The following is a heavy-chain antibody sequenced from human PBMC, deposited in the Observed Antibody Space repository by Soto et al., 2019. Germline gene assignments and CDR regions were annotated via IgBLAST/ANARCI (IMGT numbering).Heavy chain of an antibody. CDR2: IYYSGST. V-gene: IGHV4-59*01. CDR3: ALLKDYYYYMDV. Sequence: PSETLSLTCTVSGGSISSYYWSWIRQPPGKGLEWIGYIYYSGSTNYNPSLKSRVTISVDTSKNQFSLKLSSVTAADTAVYYCALLKDYYYYMDVWGKGTTVTVSS. J-gene: IGHJ6*03. CDR1: GGSISSYY. D-gene: IGHD2-21*01.